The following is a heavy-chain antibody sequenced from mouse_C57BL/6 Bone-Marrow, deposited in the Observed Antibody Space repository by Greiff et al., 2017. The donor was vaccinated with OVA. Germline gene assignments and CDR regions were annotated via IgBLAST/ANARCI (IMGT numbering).Heavy chain of an antibody. V-gene: IGHV1-81*01. CDR1: GYTFTSYG. J-gene: IGHJ4*01. Sequence: VQLQQSGAELVRPGASVKLSCKASGYTFTSYGISWVKQRTGQGLEWIGEIYPRSGNTYYNEKFKGKATLTADKSSSTAYMQLSSLTSEDSAVYFCARACIYAMDYWGQGTSVTVSS. CDR2: IYPRSGNT. CDR3: ARACIYAMDY.